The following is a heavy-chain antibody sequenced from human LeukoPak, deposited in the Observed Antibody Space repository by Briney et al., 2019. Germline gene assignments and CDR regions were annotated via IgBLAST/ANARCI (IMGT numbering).Heavy chain of an antibody. V-gene: IGHV4-61*02. Sequence: DPSETLSLTCTVSGGSISSGSYYWSWIRQPAGKGLEWIGRIYTSGSTNYNPSLKSRVTISVDTSKNQFSLKLSSVTAADTAVYYCARDLSYGGDYWGQGTLVTVSS. CDR1: GGSISSGSYY. CDR3: ARDLSYGGDY. D-gene: IGHD5-18*01. J-gene: IGHJ4*02. CDR2: IYTSGST.